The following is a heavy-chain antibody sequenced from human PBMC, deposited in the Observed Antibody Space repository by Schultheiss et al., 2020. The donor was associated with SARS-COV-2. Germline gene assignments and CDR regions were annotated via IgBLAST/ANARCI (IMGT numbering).Heavy chain of an antibody. Sequence: GGSLRLSCAASGFTFSSYAMSWVRQAPGKGLEYVSAISSNGGSTYYADSVKGRFTISRDNSKNTLYLQMSSLRAEDTAVYYCVRYASHTDRNMDYWFDPWGQGTLVTVSS. J-gene: IGHJ5*02. CDR2: ISSNGGST. CDR3: VRYASHTDRNMDYWFDP. V-gene: IGHV3-64D*06. D-gene: IGHD3-9*01. CDR1: GFTFSSYA.